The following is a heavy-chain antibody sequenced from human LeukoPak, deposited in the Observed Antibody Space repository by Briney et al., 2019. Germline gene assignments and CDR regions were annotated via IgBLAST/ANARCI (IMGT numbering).Heavy chain of an antibody. Sequence: GGSLRLSCAASGFTFSDYYMSWIRQAPGKGLEWVSYISSSSSTIYYADSVKGRFTISRDNAKNSLYLQMNSLRAEDTAVYYCARDTPEYYDFWSGYGMDVWGQGTTVTVSS. CDR3: ARDTPEYYDFWSGYGMDV. CDR2: ISSSSSTI. V-gene: IGHV3-11*01. CDR1: GFTFSDYY. D-gene: IGHD3-3*01. J-gene: IGHJ6*02.